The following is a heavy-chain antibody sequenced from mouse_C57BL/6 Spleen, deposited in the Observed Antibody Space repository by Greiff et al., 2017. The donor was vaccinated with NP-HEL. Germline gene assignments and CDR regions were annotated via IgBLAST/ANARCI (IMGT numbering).Heavy chain of an antibody. D-gene: IGHD1-1*01. J-gene: IGHJ1*03. CDR1: GYTFTDYY. CDR2: IYPGSGNT. CDR3: ARFYYNGSSPYWYFDV. Sequence: QVQLQQSGPELVKPGASVKISCKASGYTFTDYYINWVKQRPGQGLEWIGWIYPGSGNTKYNEKFKGKATLTVDTSSGTAYMQLSSLTSEDSAVYFCARFYYNGSSPYWYFDVWGTGTPVTVSS. V-gene: IGHV1-84*01.